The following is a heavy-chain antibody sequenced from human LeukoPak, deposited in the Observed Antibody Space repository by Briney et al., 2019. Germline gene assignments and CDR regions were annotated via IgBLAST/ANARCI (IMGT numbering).Heavy chain of an antibody. Sequence: PGGSLRLSCAASGLTFSGSTMHWVRQAPGKGLEWVGHIRDKAYNYATAYAASVNGRFTISRDDSKNTAYLQMNSQKAEDTAVYYCSRHEALPCDYWGQGTLVTVSS. CDR3: SRHEALPCDY. CDR1: GLTFSGST. V-gene: IGHV3-73*01. J-gene: IGHJ4*02. CDR2: IRDKAYNYAT. D-gene: IGHD2-21*02.